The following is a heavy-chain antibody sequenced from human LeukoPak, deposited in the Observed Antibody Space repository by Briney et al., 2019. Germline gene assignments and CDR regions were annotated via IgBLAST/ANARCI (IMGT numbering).Heavy chain of an antibody. CDR2: INPNSGGK. Sequence: ASVKVSCKASGYTFTGYYMHWVRQAPGQGLEWMGWINPNSGGKNYAQKFQGRVTMTRDTSISTAYMELSRLRSDDTAVYYCARGRPSGWTHYFDSWGQGTLVTVSS. D-gene: IGHD6-19*01. CDR3: ARGRPSGWTHYFDS. V-gene: IGHV1-2*02. J-gene: IGHJ4*02. CDR1: GYTFTGYY.